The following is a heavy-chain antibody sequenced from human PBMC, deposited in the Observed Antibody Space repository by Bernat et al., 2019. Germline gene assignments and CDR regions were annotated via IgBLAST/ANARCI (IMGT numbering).Heavy chain of an antibody. CDR1: GFTFSSYS. CDR2: ISSSSSYI. D-gene: IGHD3-10*01. Sequence: EVQLVESGGGLVKPGGSLRLSCAASGFTFSSYSMNWVRQAPGKGLEWVSSISSSSSYISYADSVKGRFTISRDNAKNSLYLQMNSLRAEDTAVYYCASATLGGFDYWGQGTLVTVSS. J-gene: IGHJ4*02. V-gene: IGHV3-21*01. CDR3: ASATLGGFDY.